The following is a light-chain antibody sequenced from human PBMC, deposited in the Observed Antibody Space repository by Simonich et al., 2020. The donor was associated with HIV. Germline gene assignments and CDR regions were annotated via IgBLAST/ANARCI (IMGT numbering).Light chain of an antibody. V-gene: IGKV1-27*01. J-gene: IGKJ1*01. CDR2: AAS. CDR3: QQYSNYSRT. Sequence: DIQMTQSPSSLSASVGDRVTLTCRSCQGSSNYLAWYQQTPGRVPKLLIYAASTLQSGVPSRFSGSGSGTDFTLTISSLQPEDVATYFCQQYSNYSRTFGQGTKVDFK. CDR1: QGSSNY.